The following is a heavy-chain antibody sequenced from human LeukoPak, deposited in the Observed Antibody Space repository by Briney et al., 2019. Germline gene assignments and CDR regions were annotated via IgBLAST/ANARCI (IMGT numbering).Heavy chain of an antibody. D-gene: IGHD6-13*01. Sequence: GGSLRLSCAASGFTFSSYSMNWVRQAPGKGLEWVSSISSSSSYIYYADSVKGRFTISRDSAKNSLYLQMNSLRAEDTAVYYCTISSSRNHFDYWGQGTLVIVSS. CDR1: GFTFSSYS. CDR2: ISSSSSYI. J-gene: IGHJ4*02. V-gene: IGHV3-21*01. CDR3: TISSSRNHFDY.